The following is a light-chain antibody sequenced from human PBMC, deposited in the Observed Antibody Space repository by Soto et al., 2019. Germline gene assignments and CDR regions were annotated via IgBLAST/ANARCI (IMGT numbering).Light chain of an antibody. J-gene: IGLJ1*01. Sequence: VLTQPPSASGTPGQRVTISCSGSGSNIGSNSVNWYQQLPGRAPKLLIYTNNQRRSGVPDRFSGSKSGTSASLVIGGLQSEDEAHYYCATWDDNLNAYVFGTGTKVTVL. CDR3: ATWDDNLNAYV. CDR1: GSNIGSNS. CDR2: TNN. V-gene: IGLV1-44*01.